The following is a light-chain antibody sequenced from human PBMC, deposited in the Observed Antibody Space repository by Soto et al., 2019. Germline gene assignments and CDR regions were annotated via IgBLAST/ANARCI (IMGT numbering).Light chain of an antibody. J-gene: IGKJ1*01. CDR1: ETTGTW. V-gene: IGKV1-5*01. CDR3: LQYNDYSWT. CDR2: SSS. Sequence: DTQMTQSPSTLSASAGDRVTITCRASETTGTWVAWYQQKPGQAPKLLIYSSSCLESGVPSRFSGSGSGTEFTLTISSLQPDDFATYYCLQYNDYSWTFGQGTKVQIK.